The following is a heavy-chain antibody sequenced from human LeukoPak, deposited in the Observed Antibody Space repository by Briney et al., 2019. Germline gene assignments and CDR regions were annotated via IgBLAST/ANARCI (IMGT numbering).Heavy chain of an antibody. CDR3: ARDRNYGDYDV. J-gene: IGHJ4*02. V-gene: IGHV3-30*03. D-gene: IGHD4-17*01. CDR1: GFTFSSYG. CDR2: ISYDGSNK. Sequence: GRSLRLSCAASGFTFSSYGMHWVRQAPGKGLEWVAVISYDGSNKYYADSVKGRFTISRDNSKNTLYLQMNSLRAEDTAVYYCARDRNYGDYDVWGQGTLVTVSS.